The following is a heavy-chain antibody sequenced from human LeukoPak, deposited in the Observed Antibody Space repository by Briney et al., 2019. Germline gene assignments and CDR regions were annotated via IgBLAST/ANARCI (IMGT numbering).Heavy chain of an antibody. CDR1: GGSFSDYY. Sequence: PSETLSLTCAVYGGSFSDYYWNWIRRSPGKGLEWIGEINHSGSTNYNPSLKTRVTISVDTSKNQFSLKLNSVTAADTAVYFCAKTPTALVRGGYYFDSWGQGTLVTVSS. V-gene: IGHV4-34*01. CDR3: AKTPTALVRGGYYFDS. J-gene: IGHJ4*02. D-gene: IGHD6-6*01. CDR2: INHSGST.